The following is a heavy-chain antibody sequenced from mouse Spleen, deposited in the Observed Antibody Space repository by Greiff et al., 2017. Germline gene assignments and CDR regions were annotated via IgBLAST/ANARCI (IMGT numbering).Heavy chain of an antibody. CDR2: INPNNGGT. V-gene: IGHV1-18*01. J-gene: IGHJ2*01. D-gene: IGHD2-10*01. Sequence: VQLKESGPELVKPGASVKIPCKASGYTFTDYNMDWVKQSHGKSLEWIGDINPNNGGTIYNQKFKGKATLTVDKSSSTAYMELRSLTSEDTAVYYCARESLLPYYFDYWGQGTTLTVSS. CDR3: ARESLLPYYFDY. CDR1: GYTFTDYN.